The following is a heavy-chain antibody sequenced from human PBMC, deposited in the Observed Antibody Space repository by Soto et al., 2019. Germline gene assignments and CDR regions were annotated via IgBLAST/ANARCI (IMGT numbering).Heavy chain of an antibody. CDR1: GFTFSSYS. CDR2: ISSSSSYI. CDR3: ARDISGNVYYYGMDV. D-gene: IGHD2-15*01. V-gene: IGHV3-21*01. Sequence: PGGSLRLSWAASGFTFSSYSMNWVRQAPGKGLEWVSSISSSSSYIYYADSVKGRFTTSRDNAKNSLYLQMNSLRAEDTAVYYCARDISGNVYYYGMDVWGKGTTVTVSS. J-gene: IGHJ6*04.